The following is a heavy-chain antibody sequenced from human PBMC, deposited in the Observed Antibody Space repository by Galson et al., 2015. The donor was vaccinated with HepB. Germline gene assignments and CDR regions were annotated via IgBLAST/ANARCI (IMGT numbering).Heavy chain of an antibody. J-gene: IGHJ4*02. CDR2: TYYRSKWYN. D-gene: IGHD2-21*01. V-gene: IGHV6-1*01. CDR1: GDSVARDNAA. Sequence: CTITGDSVARDNAAWNWFRQSQSRGLEWLGRTYYRSKWYNDYAVSVKSRMTINPDTSKNQFSLQLNSVTPEDTAVYYCAGGDVANREFHYLGQGTLVTVSS. CDR3: AGGDVANREFHY.